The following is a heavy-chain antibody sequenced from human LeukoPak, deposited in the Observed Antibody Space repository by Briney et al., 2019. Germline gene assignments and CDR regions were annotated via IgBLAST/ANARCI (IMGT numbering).Heavy chain of an antibody. CDR3: AKEMATIRAFDF. J-gene: IGHJ3*01. V-gene: IGHV3-11*04. CDR2: ISSSGSTI. D-gene: IGHD5-24*01. CDR1: GFTFSGSY. Sequence: GGSLRLSCAASGFTFSGSYMSWIRQAPGKGLEWVSYISSSGSTIYYADSVKGRFTISRDNAKNSLYLQMNSLRAEDTAVYYCAKEMATIRAFDFWGQGTMVTVSS.